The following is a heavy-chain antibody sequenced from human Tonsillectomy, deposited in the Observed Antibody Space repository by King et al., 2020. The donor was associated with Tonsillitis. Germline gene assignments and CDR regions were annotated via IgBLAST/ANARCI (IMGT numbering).Heavy chain of an antibody. D-gene: IGHD1-26*01. CDR1: GFTFTDYW. J-gene: IGHJ4*02. CDR2: IKPDGSDK. CDR3: ARDGIDY. V-gene: IGHV3-7*01. Sequence: VQLVESGGGLVQPGGSLRLSCEASGFTFTDYWMSWVRQAPGKGLEWVANIKPDGSDKYNVDSVKGRFTISKDDARNSVYLQMNSLRAEDTAIYYCARDGIDYWGQGTLVTVSS.